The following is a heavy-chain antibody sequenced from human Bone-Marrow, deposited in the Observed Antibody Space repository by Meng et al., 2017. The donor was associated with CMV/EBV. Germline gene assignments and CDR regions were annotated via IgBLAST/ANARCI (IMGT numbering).Heavy chain of an antibody. D-gene: IGHD1-26*01. CDR3: AREKIDIVGATISYYFDY. CDR1: YTFTSYD. J-gene: IGHJ4*02. Sequence: YTFTSYDINWVRQATGQGLEWMGWMNPNSGNTGYAQKFQGRVTMTRNTSISTAYMELSSLRSEDTAVYYCAREKIDIVGATISYYFDYWGQGTPVTVSS. V-gene: IGHV1-8*01. CDR2: MNPNSGNT.